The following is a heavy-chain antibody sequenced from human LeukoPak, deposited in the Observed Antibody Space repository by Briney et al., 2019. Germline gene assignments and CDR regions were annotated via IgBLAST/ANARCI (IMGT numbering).Heavy chain of an antibody. CDR1: GFTFSSYS. J-gene: IGHJ4*02. CDR3: AKGGDSYGYHFDY. Sequence: GGSLRLSCAASGFTFSSYSMNWVRQAPGKGLEWASSISSSSSYIYYADSVKGRFTISRDNSKNTLYLQMNSLRAEDTAVYYCAKGGDSYGYHFDYWGQGTLVTVSS. D-gene: IGHD5-18*01. V-gene: IGHV3-21*04. CDR2: ISSSSSYI.